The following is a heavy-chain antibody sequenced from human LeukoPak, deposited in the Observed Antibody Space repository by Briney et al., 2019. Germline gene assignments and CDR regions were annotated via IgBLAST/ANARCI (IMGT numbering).Heavy chain of an antibody. CDR2: VSPNRGGT. J-gene: IGHJ6*02. D-gene: IGHD2-2*01. V-gene: IGHV1-2*02. CDR3: AYQDV. Sequence: ASVKVSCKASGYTFTAYYIHWVRQAPGQGLEWMGWVSPNRGGTTYAQKFQGRVTMTRDTSIIAAYMELSRLRSDDTAVYYCAYQDVWGQGTTVTVS. CDR1: GYTFTAYY.